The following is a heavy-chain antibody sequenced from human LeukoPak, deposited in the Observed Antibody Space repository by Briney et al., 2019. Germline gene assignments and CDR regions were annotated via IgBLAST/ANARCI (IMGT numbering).Heavy chain of an antibody. Sequence: ASVKVSCKVSGYTLTELSMHWLRQAPGKGLAWMGGFDPEDGETIYAQKFQGRVTITEDTSKDTAYKELSSLRSEDTAVYYCATGYYGSGRPSDMGYWGQGTLVTVSS. D-gene: IGHD3-10*01. CDR2: FDPEDGET. CDR3: ATGYYGSGRPSDMGY. J-gene: IGHJ4*02. CDR1: GYTLTELS. V-gene: IGHV1-24*01.